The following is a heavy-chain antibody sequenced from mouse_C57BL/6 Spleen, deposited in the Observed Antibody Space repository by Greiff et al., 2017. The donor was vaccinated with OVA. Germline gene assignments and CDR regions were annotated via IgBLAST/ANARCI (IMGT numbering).Heavy chain of an antibody. CDR3: ERWGGNSFYAMDY. CDR1: GYTFTDYY. V-gene: IGHV1-18*01. J-gene: IGHJ4*01. Sequence: VQLQQSGPELVKPGASVKIPCKASGYTFTDYYMDWVKQSHGKSLEWIGDINPNNGGTIYNQKFKGKATLTVDKSSSTAYMELRSLTSEDTAVYYCERWGGNSFYAMDYWGQGTSVTVSS. D-gene: IGHD1-1*02. CDR2: INPNNGGT.